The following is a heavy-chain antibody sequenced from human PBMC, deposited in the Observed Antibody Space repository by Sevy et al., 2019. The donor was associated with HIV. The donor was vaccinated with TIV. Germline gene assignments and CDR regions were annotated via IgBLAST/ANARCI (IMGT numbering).Heavy chain of an antibody. D-gene: IGHD1-26*01. CDR2: INPSGGST. CDR1: GYTFTSYY. V-gene: IGHV1-46*01. Sequence: ASVKVSCKASGYTFTSYYMHWVRQAAGQGLEWMGIINPSGGSTSYAQKFQGRVTMTRDTSTSTVYMELSSLRSEDTAVYYCARGPNPRPSYYYFDYWGQGTLVTVSS. J-gene: IGHJ4*02. CDR3: ARGPNPRPSYYYFDY.